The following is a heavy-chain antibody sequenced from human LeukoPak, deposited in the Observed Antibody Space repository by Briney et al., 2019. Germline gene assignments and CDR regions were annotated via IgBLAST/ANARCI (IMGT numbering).Heavy chain of an antibody. D-gene: IGHD1-26*01. V-gene: IGHV3-23*01. J-gene: IGHJ3*02. CDR3: AKDHPYSGSFYDAFDI. CDR1: GFTFSSYS. Sequence: GGSLRLSCAASGFTFSSYSMNWVRQAPGKGLEWVSAISGSGGSTYYADSVKGRFTISRDNSKNTLYLQMNSLRAEDTAVYYCAKDHPYSGSFYDAFDIWGQGTMVTVSS. CDR2: ISGSGGST.